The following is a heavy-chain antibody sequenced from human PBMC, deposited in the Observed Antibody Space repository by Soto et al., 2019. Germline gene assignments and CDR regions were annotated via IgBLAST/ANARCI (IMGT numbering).Heavy chain of an antibody. CDR3: ARLGYSGYDYVTGYFDY. J-gene: IGHJ4*02. CDR2: IYYSGST. Sequence: PSETLSLTCTVSGGSISSSSYYWGRIRQPPGKGLDWIGSIYYSGSTYYNPSLKSRVTISVDTSKNQFSLNLSSVTAADTALYYCARLGYSGYDYVTGYFDYWGQGTLVTVSS. D-gene: IGHD5-12*01. CDR1: GGSISSSSYY. V-gene: IGHV4-39*01.